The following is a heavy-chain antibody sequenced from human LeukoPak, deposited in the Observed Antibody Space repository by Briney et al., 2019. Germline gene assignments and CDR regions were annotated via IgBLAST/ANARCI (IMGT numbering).Heavy chain of an antibody. Sequence: ASVKVSCKASGYTFTNYYVHWVRQAPGQGLEWVGIINPSGGSTTYAQKFQGRVTMTRDTSTSTVYMELSSLRSEDTAVYYCARSRSAPADGFDYWGQGTLVTVSS. V-gene: IGHV1-46*01. CDR2: INPSGGST. D-gene: IGHD2-15*01. CDR1: GYTFTNYY. J-gene: IGHJ4*02. CDR3: ARSRSAPADGFDY.